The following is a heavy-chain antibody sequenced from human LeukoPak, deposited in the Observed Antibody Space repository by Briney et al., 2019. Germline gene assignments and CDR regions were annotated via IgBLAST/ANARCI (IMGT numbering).Heavy chain of an antibody. CDR1: GFTFSSYA. CDR3: VREGTVTSSDAFDI. V-gene: IGHV3-30-3*01. Sequence: GGSLRLSCAASGFTFSSYAMHWVRQAPGKGLEWVAVISYDGSNKYYADSVKGRFTISRDNSKNTLYLQMNSLRAEDTAVYYCVREGTVTSSDAFDIWGQGTMVTVSS. D-gene: IGHD4-17*01. CDR2: ISYDGSNK. J-gene: IGHJ3*02.